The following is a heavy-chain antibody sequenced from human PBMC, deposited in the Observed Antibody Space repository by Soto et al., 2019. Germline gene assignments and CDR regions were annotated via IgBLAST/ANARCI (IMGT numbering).Heavy chain of an antibody. V-gene: IGHV1-18*04. CDR3: ARAATGSYHSAY. D-gene: IGHD3-10*01. J-gene: IGHJ4*02. CDR2: IAPHSGRT. CDR1: GYAFTSYG. Sequence: QVQLVQSGPEVKNPGASVRVSCVASGYAFTSYGVNWVRQAPGQGLEWMGWIAPHSGRTTYLPKFQGRVTITADVSTNTAYIELRSLTSDDTGTYFCARAATGSYHSAYWGQGTVVTVSS.